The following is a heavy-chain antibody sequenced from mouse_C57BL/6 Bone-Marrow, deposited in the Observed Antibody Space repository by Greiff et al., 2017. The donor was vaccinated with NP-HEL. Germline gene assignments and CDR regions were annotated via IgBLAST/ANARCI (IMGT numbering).Heavy chain of an antibody. V-gene: IGHV1-54*01. J-gene: IGHJ4*01. CDR3: ARGRPYAMDY. CDR2: INPGSGGT. CDR1: GYAFTNYL. Sequence: VQRVESGAELVRPGTSVKVSCKASGYAFTNYLIEWVKQRPGQGLEWIGVINPGSGGTNYNEKFKGKATLTADKSSSTAYMQLSSLTSEDSAVYFCARGRPYAMDYWGQGTSVTVSS.